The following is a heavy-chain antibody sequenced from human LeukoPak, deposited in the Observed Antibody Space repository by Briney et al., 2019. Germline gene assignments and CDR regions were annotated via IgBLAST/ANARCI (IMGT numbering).Heavy chain of an antibody. J-gene: IGHJ4*02. Sequence: GGSLRLSCAASGFTFSSYSTNWVRQAPGKGLEWVSSISSSSSYIYYADSVKGRFTISRDNSKNTLYLQLNSPRPEDTAVYYCARDQLAYSGYDTLFDYWGQGTLVTVSS. CDR3: ARDQLAYSGYDTLFDY. D-gene: IGHD5-12*01. CDR1: GFTFSSYS. V-gene: IGHV3-21*01. CDR2: ISSSSSYI.